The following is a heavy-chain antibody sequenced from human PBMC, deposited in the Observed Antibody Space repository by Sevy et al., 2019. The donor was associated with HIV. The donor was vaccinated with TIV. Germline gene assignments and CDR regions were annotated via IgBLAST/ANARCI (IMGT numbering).Heavy chain of an antibody. CDR2: INPDSGGP. V-gene: IGHV1-2*02. J-gene: IGHJ4*02. CDR3: VRDDRDGYFEY. Sequence: ASVKVSCKASGYTFTGYYMHWMRQAPGQGLEWMEWINPDSGGPTYAPKFQGRVTLTRDTSISTAYMDLSRLKSEYTAVYYCVRDDRDGYFEYWGQGTLVTVSS. CDR1: GYTFTGYY.